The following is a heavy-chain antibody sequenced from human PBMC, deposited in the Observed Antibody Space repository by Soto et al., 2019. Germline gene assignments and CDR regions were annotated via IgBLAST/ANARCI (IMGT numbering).Heavy chain of an antibody. CDR2: ISYDGSYQ. J-gene: IGHJ4*02. CDR3: AKVGEVGGVLGDH. Sequence: QVQLVESGGGVVQPGTSLRLSCEASGFAFNKFCMHWVRQAPGKGLEWVAFISYDGSYQYYADSVQGRLTITRDNSMNTLNMQLNSLRREDTSVYYCAKVGEVGGVLGDHWGQGTLVTVSS. CDR1: GFAFNKFC. D-gene: IGHD1-26*01. V-gene: IGHV3-30*18.